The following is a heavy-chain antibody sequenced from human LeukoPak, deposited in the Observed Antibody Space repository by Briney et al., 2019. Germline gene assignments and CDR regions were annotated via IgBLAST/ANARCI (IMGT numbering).Heavy chain of an antibody. V-gene: IGHV1-18*04. CDR3: ARDYYGSGFDY. D-gene: IGHD3-10*01. J-gene: IGHJ4*02. CDR1: GYTFTSYY. CDR2: ISAYNGNT. Sequence: GASVKVSCKASGYTFTSYYMHWVRQAPGQGLEWMGWISAYNGNTNYAQKLQGRVTMTTDTSTSTAYMELRSLRSDDTAVYYCARDYYGSGFDYWGQGTLVTVSS.